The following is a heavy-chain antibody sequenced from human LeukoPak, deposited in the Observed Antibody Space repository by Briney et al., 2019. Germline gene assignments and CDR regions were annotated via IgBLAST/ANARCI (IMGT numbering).Heavy chain of an antibody. Sequence: GESLKIPCKGSEYTFTTYWIGWVRQMPGKGLGWMGIIYPGDSDTRYSPSFQGQVTISADQSISTAYLQWSSLKASDTAMYYCARDYCGGDCYPPYFDYWGQGTLVTVSS. CDR2: IYPGDSDT. V-gene: IGHV5-51*01. CDR1: EYTFTTYW. CDR3: ARDYCGGDCYPPYFDY. J-gene: IGHJ4*02. D-gene: IGHD2-21*02.